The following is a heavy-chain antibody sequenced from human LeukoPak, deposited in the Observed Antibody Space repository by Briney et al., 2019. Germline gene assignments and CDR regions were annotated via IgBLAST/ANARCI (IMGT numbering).Heavy chain of an antibody. CDR1: GFTFSMYA. V-gene: IGHV3-23*01. J-gene: IGHJ4*02. CDR3: AKGPPDSSSWYKRTEG. D-gene: IGHD6-13*01. Sequence: GGSLRLSCAASGFTFSMYAMSWVRQVPGKGLEWVSAISGSGGSTYYADSVKGRFTISRDNSKNTLYLQMNSLRAEDTAVYYCAKGPPDSSSWYKRTEGWGQGTLVTVSS. CDR2: ISGSGGST.